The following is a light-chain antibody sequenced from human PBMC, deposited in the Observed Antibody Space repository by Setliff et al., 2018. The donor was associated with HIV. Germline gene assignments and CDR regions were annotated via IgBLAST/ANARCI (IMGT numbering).Light chain of an antibody. CDR2: DVS. J-gene: IGLJ1*01. V-gene: IGLV2-14*03. Sequence: QSALAQAASVSGSPGQSITMSCTGTRSDVGGYNYVSWYQQHPGKGPKLMIYDVSNRPSGVSNRFSGSKSGNTASLTISGLQAEDEADYYCSSYTRSSTRVFGTGTKVTVL. CDR3: SSYTRSSTRV. CDR1: RSDVGGYNY.